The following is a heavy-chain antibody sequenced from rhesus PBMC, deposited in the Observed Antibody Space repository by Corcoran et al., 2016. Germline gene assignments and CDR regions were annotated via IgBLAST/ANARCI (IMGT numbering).Heavy chain of an antibody. CDR2: ISSDGSKK. J-gene: IGHJ4*01. CDR1: GFNFRIYG. V-gene: IGHV3-54*02. D-gene: IGHD1-1*01. Sequence: EVQLVESGGGLVQSGGSLRRSCAASGFNFRIYGMHWVRQGPGKGLGWVAVISSDGSKKDYADSVKDRFTISRDNSKNILYLQINNLKLEDTAVYYGTTFGYWGQGVLVTVSS. CDR3: TTFGY.